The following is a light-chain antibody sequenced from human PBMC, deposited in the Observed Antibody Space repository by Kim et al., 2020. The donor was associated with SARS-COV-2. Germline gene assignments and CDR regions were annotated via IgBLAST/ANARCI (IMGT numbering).Light chain of an antibody. CDR3: SSYIRGSTNYV. Sequence: QSTTTSCTVNRSDVCGYKYVSWYQQHPGKAPKLVIYEVGNRPSGVSIRFSGSKSGNTASLTISGLQAEDEADYYCSSYIRGSTNYVFGTGTKVTVL. CDR2: EVG. J-gene: IGLJ1*01. CDR1: RSDVCGYKY. V-gene: IGLV2-14*01.